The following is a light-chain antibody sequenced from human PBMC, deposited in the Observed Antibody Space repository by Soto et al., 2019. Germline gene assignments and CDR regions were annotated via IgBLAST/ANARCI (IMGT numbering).Light chain of an antibody. CDR2: WAS. V-gene: IGKV4-1*01. CDR1: QSVLRGSNSKNL. Sequence: DIVLTQSPGSLAVSLGETVTIKCKFSQSVLRGSNSKNLLAWHQQKPGQPPKVLIYWASSREGGVPARFRGSGSGPDFTLTITNVQADDVAVYYCQQYFTTPQTFGPGTKVEIK. J-gene: IGKJ2*01. CDR3: QQYFTTPQT.